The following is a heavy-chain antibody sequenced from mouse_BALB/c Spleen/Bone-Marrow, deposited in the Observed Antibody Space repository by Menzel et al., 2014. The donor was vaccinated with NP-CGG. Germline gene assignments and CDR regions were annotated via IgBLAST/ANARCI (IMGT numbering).Heavy chain of an antibody. CDR1: GFTFNTYA. Sequence: EVMLVESGGRLVQPKGSLKLSCAASGFTFNTYAMNWVRQAPGKGLEWVARIRSKSNNFPTYYADSVKDRFTISRDDSQSMLYLQMNNLETEDTAMYYCVTSTYFDVWGAGTTVTVSS. J-gene: IGHJ1*01. CDR2: IRSKSNNFPT. V-gene: IGHV10-1*02. CDR3: VTSTYFDV. D-gene: IGHD6-1*01.